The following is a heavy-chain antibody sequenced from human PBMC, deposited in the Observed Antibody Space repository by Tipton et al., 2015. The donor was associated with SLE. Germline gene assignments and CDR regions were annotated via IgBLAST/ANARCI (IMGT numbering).Heavy chain of an antibody. V-gene: IGHV4-59*01. CDR1: GGSISYY. CDR2: NRYTGNT. J-gene: IGHJ5*02. CDR3: AMGGARYCSGGSCYYFGFDP. D-gene: IGHD2-15*01. Sequence: TLSLTCTVSGGSISYYWSWIRQPPGKGLEWIGYNRYTGNTNYNPSLKSRVTMSVDTSKNQFSPKLSSVTAADTAVYCCAMGGARYCSGGSCYYFGFDPWGQGTLVTVSS.